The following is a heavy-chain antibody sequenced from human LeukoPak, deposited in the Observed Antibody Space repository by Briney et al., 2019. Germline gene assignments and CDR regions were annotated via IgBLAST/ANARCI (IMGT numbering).Heavy chain of an antibody. J-gene: IGHJ4*02. Sequence: ASVKVSCKASGYTFSRYGINWVRQAPGQGLEWMGWISVYNGNTDYSQRLQGRITMTADSSTRTAFMELTSLRSDDTAVYFCARESTSWSFEYWGQGTLVTVS. D-gene: IGHD6-13*01. CDR3: ARESTSWSFEY. CDR1: GYTFSRYG. CDR2: ISVYNGNT. V-gene: IGHV1-18*01.